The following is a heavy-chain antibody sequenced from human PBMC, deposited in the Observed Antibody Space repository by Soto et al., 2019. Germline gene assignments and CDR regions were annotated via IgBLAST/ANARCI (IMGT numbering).Heavy chain of an antibody. Sequence: SDTLSLTCAVYGGSFSGYYRSWIRQPPGKGLEWIGEINHSGSTNYNPSLKSRVTISVDTSKNQFSLKLSSVTAADTAVYYCARPIVVVPAATHTSKWFAPWGQGPVVTV. CDR3: ARPIVVVPAATHTSKWFAP. V-gene: IGHV4-34*01. CDR2: INHSGST. D-gene: IGHD2-2*01. J-gene: IGHJ5*02. CDR1: GGSFSGYY.